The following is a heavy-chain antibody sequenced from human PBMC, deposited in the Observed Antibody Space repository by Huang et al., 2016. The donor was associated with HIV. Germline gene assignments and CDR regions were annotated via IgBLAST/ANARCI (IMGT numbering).Heavy chain of an antibody. CDR3: VRDSSSGLQLRY. V-gene: IGHV3-48*01. J-gene: IGHJ4*02. Sequence: EVQLVESGGGLAQPGGSLRLSCLASGYTFSTYSMNWVRQAPGKGLEWVSDIRKTSGATSYAESVKGRFTVSRDNVKNSLYLQMNRLRVEDTAMYYCVRDSSSGLQLRYWGQGALVIVS. CDR2: IRKTSGAT. CDR1: GYTFSTYS. D-gene: IGHD3-22*01.